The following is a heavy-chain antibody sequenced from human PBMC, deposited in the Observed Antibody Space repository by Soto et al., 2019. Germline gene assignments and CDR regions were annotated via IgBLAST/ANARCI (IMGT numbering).Heavy chain of an antibody. CDR2: IKQDGSER. J-gene: IGHJ5*01. Sequence: PGGSLRLSCAVSGITFSSYWMSWVRQAPGKGLELVAHIKQDGSERYYVDSVKGRFTISRDNAKNSLYLQMDSLRVEDTAVYFCAREAASSGWYDSWGPGTTVTVSS. V-gene: IGHV3-7*01. CDR1: GITFSSYW. D-gene: IGHD6-25*01. CDR3: AREAASSGWYDS.